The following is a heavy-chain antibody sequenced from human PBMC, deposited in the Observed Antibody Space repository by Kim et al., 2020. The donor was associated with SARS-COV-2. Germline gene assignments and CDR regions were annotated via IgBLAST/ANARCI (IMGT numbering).Heavy chain of an antibody. D-gene: IGHD2-2*01. J-gene: IGHJ6*02. Sequence: GGSLRLSCAASGFTFSSYAMHWVRQAPGKGLEWVSVISYDGSNKYYADSVKRRFTISRDNSKNTLYLQMNNLSAEDTAVYYCARGGSDIVVVPAAENYDYYGMDVWGQGTTVTVSS. V-gene: IGHV3-30*04. CDR2: ISYDGSNK. CDR1: GFTFSSYA. CDR3: ARGGSDIVVVPAAENYDYYGMDV.